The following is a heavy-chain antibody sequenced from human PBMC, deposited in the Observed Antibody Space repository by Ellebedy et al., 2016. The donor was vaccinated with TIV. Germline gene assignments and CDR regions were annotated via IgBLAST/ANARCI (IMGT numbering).Heavy chain of an antibody. CDR3: ATRTTDSGTDF. D-gene: IGHD1-14*01. CDR2: VYPGDSDT. J-gene: IGHJ4*02. CDR1: GYSFSSYW. V-gene: IGHV5-51*01. Sequence: GESLKISCKGFGYSFSSYWIAWVRQMPGKGLEWMGNVYPGDSDTRYSPSFEGQVTMSADKSISTAYLQWSSLKASDTAMYYCATRTTDSGTDFWGQGTLVIVSS.